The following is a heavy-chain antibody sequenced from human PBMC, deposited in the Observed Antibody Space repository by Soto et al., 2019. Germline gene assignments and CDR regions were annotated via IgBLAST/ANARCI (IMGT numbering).Heavy chain of an antibody. CDR1: GFSLSTSGMR. Sequence: SGPTLVNPTQTLTLTCTFSGFSLSTSGMRVSWIRQPPGKALEWLARIDWDEDKVYITCLKTRLTISKDTSINQVVHTMTNIDPVDTPTSSSAQSGYSSSWGPDYYGMDVRRQGHTVTVCS. V-gene: IGHV2-70*04. J-gene: IGHJ6*02. CDR3: AQSGYSSSWGPDYYGMDV. CDR2: IDWDEDK. D-gene: IGHD6-13*01.